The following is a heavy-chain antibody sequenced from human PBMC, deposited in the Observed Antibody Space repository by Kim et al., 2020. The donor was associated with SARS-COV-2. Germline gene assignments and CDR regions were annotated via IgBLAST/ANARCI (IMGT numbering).Heavy chain of an antibody. V-gene: IGHV1-18*01. CDR2: ISAYNGNT. D-gene: IGHD3-10*01. CDR3: AREMRSRGSGSQRINWFDP. Sequence: ASVKVSCKASGYTFTSYGISWVRQAPGQGLEWMGWISAYNGNTNYAQKLQGRVTMTTDTSTSTAYMELRSLRSDDTAVYYCAREMRSRGSGSQRINWFDPWGQGTLVTVSS. CDR1: GYTFTSYG. J-gene: IGHJ5*02.